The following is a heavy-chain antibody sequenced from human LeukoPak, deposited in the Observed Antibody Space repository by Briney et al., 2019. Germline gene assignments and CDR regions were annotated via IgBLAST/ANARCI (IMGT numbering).Heavy chain of an antibody. J-gene: IGHJ5*02. CDR3: ARDLNDFWSARTSGWFDP. CDR1: GDSTSNINYY. D-gene: IGHD3-3*01. CDR2: IYYSGST. V-gene: IGHV4-39*07. Sequence: SETLSLTCTVSGDSTSNINYYWGWIRQPPGKGLEWIGSIYYSGSTYYNPSLKSRVTISVDTSKNQFSLKLSSVTAADTAVYYCARDLNDFWSARTSGWFDPWGQGTLVTVSS.